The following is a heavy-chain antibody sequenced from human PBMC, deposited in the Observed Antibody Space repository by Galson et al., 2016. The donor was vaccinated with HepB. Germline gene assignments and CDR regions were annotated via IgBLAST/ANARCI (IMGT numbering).Heavy chain of an antibody. CDR2: IYSGGNT. CDR3: ARYYDFWGMAV. Sequence: SLRLSCAASGFSVSDNYMNWVRQAPGKGLEWVSVIYSGGNTYYADSVKGRFTISRHNSKNTLYLQMSSLRTEDTAVYYCARYYDFWGMAVWGQGTTGTVSS. D-gene: IGHD3-3*01. CDR1: GFSVSDNY. V-gene: IGHV3-53*04. J-gene: IGHJ6*02.